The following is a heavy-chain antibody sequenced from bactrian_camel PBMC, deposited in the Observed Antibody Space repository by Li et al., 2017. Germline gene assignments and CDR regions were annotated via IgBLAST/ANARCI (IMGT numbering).Heavy chain of an antibody. CDR1: GYTRS. CDR3: VADQKY. V-gene: IGHV3S53*01. Sequence: HVQLVESGGGSVQAGASLRLSCVVSGYTRSMAWFRQAPGKEREGVAAVGSDGETSYSDSVKGRFTISYDNAKNTLYLEMNSLKPEDTAVYYCVADQKYWGQGTQVTVS. J-gene: IGHJ4*01. CDR2: VGSDGET.